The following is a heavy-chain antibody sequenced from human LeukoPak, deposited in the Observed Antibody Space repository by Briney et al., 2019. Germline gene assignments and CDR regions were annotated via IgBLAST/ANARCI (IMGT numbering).Heavy chain of an antibody. CDR3: AHTDSYYFDSGMVS. J-gene: IGHJ5*02. Sequence: GGSLRLSCTASGFRFSNYAMNWVRQAPGKGLEWVSVISGGGSSTNYADSVKGRFTISRENSKNTLYLQINSLRAEDTAVYYCAHTDSYYFDSGMVSWGQGALVTVSS. CDR2: ISGGGSST. V-gene: IGHV3-23*01. CDR1: GFRFSNYA. D-gene: IGHD3-22*01.